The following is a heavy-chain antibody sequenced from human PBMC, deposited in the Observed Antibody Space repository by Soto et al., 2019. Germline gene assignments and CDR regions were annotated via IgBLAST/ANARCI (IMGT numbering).Heavy chain of an antibody. Sequence: GGSLRLSCAASGFSFSTHTMNWVRQAPGQGLEWVSSISSSSSYIYYADSVKGRFTISRDNAKKSLYLQMNSLRAEDTAVYYCSRDLIVATITDPWGQGTRVTVSS. J-gene: IGHJ5*02. D-gene: IGHD5-12*01. CDR2: ISSSSSYI. CDR1: GFSFSTHT. CDR3: SRDLIVATITDP. V-gene: IGHV3-21*01.